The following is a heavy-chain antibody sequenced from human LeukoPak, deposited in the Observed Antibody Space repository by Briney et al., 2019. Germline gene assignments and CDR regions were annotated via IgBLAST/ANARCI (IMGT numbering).Heavy chain of an antibody. J-gene: IGHJ6*03. CDR1: GYTFTGYY. V-gene: IGHV1-2*02. Sequence: ASVKVSCKASGYTFTGYYMHWVRQAPGQGLEWMGWINPSSGGTNYAQKFQGRVTMTRDTSISTAYMGLSRLRSDDTAVYYCARGRYTMVRGVLYYMDVWGKGTTVTVSS. D-gene: IGHD3-10*01. CDR3: ARGRYTMVRGVLYYMDV. CDR2: INPSSGGT.